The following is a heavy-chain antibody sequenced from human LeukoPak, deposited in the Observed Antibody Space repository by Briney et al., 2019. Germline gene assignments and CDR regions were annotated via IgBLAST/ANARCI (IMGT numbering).Heavy chain of an antibody. V-gene: IGHV4-4*07. CDR1: GVSIRSYY. Sequence: PSETLSLTCNVSGVSIRSYYWSWIRQPAGGGLEWIGRIYISGNTNYNPSLKSRVTMSLDTSKNQFSLNFNSVTAADTAVYYCARTMSFSTQYYFDYWGQGTLVTVSS. CDR2: IYISGNT. CDR3: ARTMSFSTQYYFDY. J-gene: IGHJ4*02. D-gene: IGHD3-22*01.